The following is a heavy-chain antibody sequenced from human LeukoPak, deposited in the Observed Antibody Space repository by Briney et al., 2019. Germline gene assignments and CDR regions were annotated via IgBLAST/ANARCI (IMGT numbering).Heavy chain of an antibody. CDR3: ARGYHYCSSTSCYTVGGNWFDP. Sequence: PSQTLSLTCTVSGGSISSGGYYWSWLRQHPGKGLEWIGYIYYSGSTYYNPSLKSRVTISVDTSKNQFSLKLSSVTAADTAVYCCARGYHYCSSTSCYTVGGNWFDPWGQGTLVTVSS. V-gene: IGHV4-31*03. CDR2: IYYSGST. CDR1: GGSISSGGYY. J-gene: IGHJ5*02. D-gene: IGHD2-2*02.